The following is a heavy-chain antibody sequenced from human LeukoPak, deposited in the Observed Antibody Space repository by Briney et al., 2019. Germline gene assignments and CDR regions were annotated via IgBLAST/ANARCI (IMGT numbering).Heavy chain of an antibody. CDR2: INPNSGGT. CDR1: GYTFTGYY. V-gene: IGHV1-2*02. CDR3: ARDPHWSTVVPAAMFDP. J-gene: IGHJ5*02. Sequence: ASVKVSCKASGYTFTGYYMHWVRQAPGQGLEWMGWINPNSGGTNYAQKFQGRVTMTRDTSISTAYMELRSLRSDDTAVYYCARDPHWSTVVPAAMFDPWGQGTLVTVSS. D-gene: IGHD2-2*01.